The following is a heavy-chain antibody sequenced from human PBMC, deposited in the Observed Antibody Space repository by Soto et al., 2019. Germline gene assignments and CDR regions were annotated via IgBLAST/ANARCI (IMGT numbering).Heavy chain of an antibody. D-gene: IGHD6-19*01. V-gene: IGHV1-18*01. Sequence: ASVKVSCKASGYTFTSYGISWVRQAPGQGLEWMGWISAYNGNTNYAQKLQGRVTMTTDTSTSTAYMELRSLRSDDTAVYYCAAGYSSGWSLGIIDYWGQGTLVTVSS. J-gene: IGHJ4*02. CDR2: ISAYNGNT. CDR1: GYTFTSYG. CDR3: AAGYSSGWSLGIIDY.